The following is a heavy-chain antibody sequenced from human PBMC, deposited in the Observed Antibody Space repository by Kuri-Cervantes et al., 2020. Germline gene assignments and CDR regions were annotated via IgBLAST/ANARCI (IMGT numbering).Heavy chain of an antibody. CDR1: GFTLSSYW. D-gene: IGHD3-10*01. CDR3: TRVIASGTYGLMDV. Sequence: GEALKISCAASGFTLSSYWMHWVRQAPGKGLVWVSRIGTDGTSSSYADSVKGRFTISSDNAKNTLSLQRNSLRVEDTAVYYCTRVIASGTYGLMDVWGQGTTVTVSS. J-gene: IGHJ6*02. CDR2: IGTDGTSS. V-gene: IGHV3-74*01.